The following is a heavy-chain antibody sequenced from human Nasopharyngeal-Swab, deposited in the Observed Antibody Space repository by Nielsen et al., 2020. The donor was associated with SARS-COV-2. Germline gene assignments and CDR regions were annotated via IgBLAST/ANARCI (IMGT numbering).Heavy chain of an antibody. V-gene: IGHV1-8*01. D-gene: IGHD2-2*01. Sequence: ASVKVSCKASGYTFTSYDINWVRQATGQGLEWMGWMNPNSGNTGYAQKSQGRVTMTRNTSISTAYMELSSLRSEDTAVYYCARGLGYCSSTSCYAWGQGTLVTVSS. CDR2: MNPNSGNT. CDR3: ARGLGYCSSTSCYA. CDR1: GYTFTSYD. J-gene: IGHJ5*02.